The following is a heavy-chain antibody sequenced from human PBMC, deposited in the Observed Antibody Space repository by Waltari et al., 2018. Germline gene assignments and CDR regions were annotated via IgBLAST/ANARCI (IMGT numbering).Heavy chain of an antibody. CDR2: IYYSGST. CDR1: GGSISSYY. CDR3: AREGIAARWMDV. V-gene: IGHV4-59*01. D-gene: IGHD6-6*01. J-gene: IGHJ6*04. Sequence: QVQLQESGPGLVKPSETLSLTCTVSGGSISSYYWIWIRRPPGKGLEWIGYIYYSGSTNYNPSLKSRVTISVDTSKNQFSLKLSSVTAADTAVYYCAREGIAARWMDVWGKGTTVTVSS.